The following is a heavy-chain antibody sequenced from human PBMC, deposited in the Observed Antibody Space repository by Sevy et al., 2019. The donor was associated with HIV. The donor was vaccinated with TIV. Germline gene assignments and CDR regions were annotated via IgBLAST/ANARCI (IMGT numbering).Heavy chain of an antibody. CDR1: GFTFSSYG. Sequence: GGSLRLSCAASGFTFSSYGMHWVRQAPGKGLEWVAVISYDGSNKYYADSVKGRFTISRDNSKNTLYLQMNSLRAEDTAVYYCAKALTPKPGIAAAGPGGNAFDIWGQGTMVTISS. CDR2: ISYDGSNK. V-gene: IGHV3-30*18. J-gene: IGHJ3*02. CDR3: AKALTPKPGIAAAGPGGNAFDI. D-gene: IGHD6-13*01.